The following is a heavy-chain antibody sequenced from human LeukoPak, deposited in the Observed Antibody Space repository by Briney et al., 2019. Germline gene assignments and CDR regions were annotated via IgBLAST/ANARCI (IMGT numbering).Heavy chain of an antibody. CDR3: ASPTRNDYNNYHAFDI. Sequence: GGSLRLSCAASGFSFSAYTMNWVRQAPGKGLEWVSSISSSSNFIYFADSVKGRFTISRDNAKNSLYLQMNSLRAEDTAVYYCASPTRNDYNNYHAFDIWGQGTMVTVSS. CDR1: GFSFSAYT. J-gene: IGHJ3*02. V-gene: IGHV3-21*01. CDR2: ISSSSNFI. D-gene: IGHD4-11*01.